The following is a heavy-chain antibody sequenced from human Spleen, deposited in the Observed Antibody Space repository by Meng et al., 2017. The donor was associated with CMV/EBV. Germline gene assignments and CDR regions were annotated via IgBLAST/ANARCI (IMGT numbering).Heavy chain of an antibody. CDR1: GFTFSSYA. J-gene: IGHJ4*02. V-gene: IGHV3-30*14. Sequence: GESLKISCAASGFTFSSYAMHWVRQAPGKGLEWVAVISYDGSNKYYADSVKGRFTISRDNSKNTLYLQMNSLRAEDTAVYYCARDVITIFGVVLVWGQGTLVTVSS. CDR2: ISYDGSNK. CDR3: ARDVITIFGVVLV. D-gene: IGHD3-3*01.